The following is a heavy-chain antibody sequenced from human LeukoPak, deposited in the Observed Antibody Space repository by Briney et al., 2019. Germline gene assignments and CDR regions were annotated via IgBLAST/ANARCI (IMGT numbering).Heavy chain of an antibody. D-gene: IGHD2-2*01. J-gene: IGHJ4*02. CDR1: GYTFTGYY. CDR2: INPNSGGT. V-gene: IGHV1-2*02. Sequence: ASVKVSCKASGYTFTGYYMHWVRQAPGQGLEWMGWINPNSGGTNYAQKFQGRVTMTRDTSISTAYMELSRLRSDDTAVYYCARDLARVVVPAATQDYWGQGTLVTVSS. CDR3: ARDLARVVVPAATQDY.